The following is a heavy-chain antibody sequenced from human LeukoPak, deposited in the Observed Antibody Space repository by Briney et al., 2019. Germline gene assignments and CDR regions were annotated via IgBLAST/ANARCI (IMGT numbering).Heavy chain of an antibody. D-gene: IGHD2-15*01. CDR1: GFTFSSYW. J-gene: IGHJ4*02. CDR2: INQDQSQK. Sequence: GGSLRLSCAASGFTFSSYWMAWVRQAPGKGLEWVANINQDQSQKNYVDSVKGRFTISRDNAKNSLYLQMNSLRAEDTAVYYCARGGAPEGYCSGGSCYPPDYWGQGTLVTVSS. V-gene: IGHV3-7*01. CDR3: ARGGAPEGYCSGGSCYPPDY.